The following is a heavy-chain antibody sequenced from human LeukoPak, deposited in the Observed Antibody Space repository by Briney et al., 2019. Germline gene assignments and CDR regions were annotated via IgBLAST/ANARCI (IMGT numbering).Heavy chain of an antibody. CDR1: GFTFDDYA. J-gene: IGHJ4*02. D-gene: IGHD1-1*01. CDR3: AKDLGGTELAY. Sequence: GGPLRLSCAASGFTFDDYAMHWVRQAPGKGLEWVSGISWNSGSIGYADSVKGRFTISRDNAKNSLYLQMNSLRAEDTALYYCAKDLGGTELAYWGQGTLVTVSS. CDR2: ISWNSGSI. V-gene: IGHV3-9*01.